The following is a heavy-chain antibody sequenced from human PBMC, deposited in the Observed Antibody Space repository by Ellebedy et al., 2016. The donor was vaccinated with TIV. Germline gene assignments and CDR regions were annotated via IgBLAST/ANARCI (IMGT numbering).Heavy chain of an antibody. CDR1: GFTFSSYA. CDR3: ARDRPSSSWYLFEDKLQH. CDR2: ISYDGSNK. D-gene: IGHD6-13*01. V-gene: IGHV3-30-3*01. J-gene: IGHJ1*01. Sequence: GESLKISXTASGFTFSSYAMHWVRQAPGKGLEWVAVISYDGSNKYYADSVKGRFTISRDNSKNTLYLQMNSLRAEDTAVYYCARDRPSSSWYLFEDKLQHWGQGTLVTVSS.